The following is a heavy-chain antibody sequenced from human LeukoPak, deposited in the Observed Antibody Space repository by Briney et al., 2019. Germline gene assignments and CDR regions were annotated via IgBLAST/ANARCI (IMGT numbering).Heavy chain of an antibody. J-gene: IGHJ4*02. CDR1: GYTVTELS. CDR2: FDPDEAET. V-gene: IGHV1-24*01. CDR3: ATGQTTAVLVDTLHF. Sequence: ASVKVSCKVSGYTVTELSIHWVRQAPGKGLEWMGGFDPDEAETVFARKFQGRVTMTEDTSTNTAYMELTSLRSEDTAVYYCATGQTTAVLVDTLHFWGQGTLVTVSS. D-gene: IGHD4-17*01.